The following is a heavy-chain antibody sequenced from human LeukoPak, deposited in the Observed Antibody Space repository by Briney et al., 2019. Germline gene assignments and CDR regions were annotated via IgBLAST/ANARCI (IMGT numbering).Heavy chain of an antibody. CDR1: GGTFSSYA. CDR2: IIPIFGTA. CDR3: ARATFYDSSGFNDY. J-gene: IGHJ4*02. D-gene: IGHD3-22*01. V-gene: IGHV1-69*05. Sequence: SVKVSCKASGGTFSSYAISWVRQAPGQGLEWMGRIIPIFGTANYAQKFQSRVTITTDESTSTAYTELSSLRSEDTAVYYCARATFYDSSGFNDYWGQGTLVTVSS.